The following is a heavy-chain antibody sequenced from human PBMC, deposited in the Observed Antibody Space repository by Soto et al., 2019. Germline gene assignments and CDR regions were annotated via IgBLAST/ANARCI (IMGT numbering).Heavy chain of an antibody. CDR2: INHSGTT. J-gene: IGHJ6*02. CDR1: GGSFSNYY. CDR3: ARVTRGDYLLTFSLRGMDV. Sequence: QVQLQQWGAGLLKPSETLSLTCAVYGGSFSNYYWSWIRQPPGKGLEWIGEINHSGTTNYNPSLKSRVTKSVDTSKNQFSLKLTSVTAADTAVYYCARVTRGDYLLTFSLRGMDVWGQGTPVTVSS. V-gene: IGHV4-34*01. D-gene: IGHD4-17*01.